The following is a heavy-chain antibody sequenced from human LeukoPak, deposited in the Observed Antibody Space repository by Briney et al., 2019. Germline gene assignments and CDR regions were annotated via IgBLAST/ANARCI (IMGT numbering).Heavy chain of an antibody. V-gene: IGHV1-2*02. D-gene: IGHD5-12*01. CDR1: GYKFTDYS. CDR2: IHPESGGT. J-gene: IGHJ4*02. CDR3: ARLRGGYDSADY. Sequence: ASVKVSCKASGYKFTDYSMHWVRQAPGRGPEWMGWIHPESGGTNSAPEFQGRVTMTRDTSISTVYMELSRLGSDDTAVYYCARLRGGYDSADYWGQGTLVTVSP.